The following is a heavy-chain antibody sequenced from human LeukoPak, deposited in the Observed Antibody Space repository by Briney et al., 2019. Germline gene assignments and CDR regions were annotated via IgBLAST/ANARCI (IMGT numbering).Heavy chain of an antibody. CDR1: GYTFTSYD. J-gene: IGHJ5*02. V-gene: IGHV1-8*01. CDR2: MNPNSGNT. D-gene: IGHD3-9*01. CDR3: ASSTWAYDILTGYYNFNWFDP. Sequence: GASVKVSCKASGYTFTSYDINWVRQATGQGLEWMGWMNPNSGNTGYAQKFQGRVTMTRNTSISTAYMELSSLRSEDTAVYYCASSTWAYDILTGYYNFNWFDPWGQGTLVTVSS.